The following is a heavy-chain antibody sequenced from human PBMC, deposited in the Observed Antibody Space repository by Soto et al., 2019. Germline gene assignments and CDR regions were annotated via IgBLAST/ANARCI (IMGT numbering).Heavy chain of an antibody. CDR3: AKGRDDSSGYYLDFDY. Sequence: RGSLRLSCSASVFTCSRYAMSWVRQAPGKGLEWVSAISGSGGSTYYADSVKGRFTISRDNSKNTLYLQMNSLRAEDTAVYYCAKGRDDSSGYYLDFDYWGQGTLVTVSS. V-gene: IGHV3-23*01. CDR2: ISGSGGST. D-gene: IGHD3-22*01. CDR1: VFTCSRYA. J-gene: IGHJ4*02.